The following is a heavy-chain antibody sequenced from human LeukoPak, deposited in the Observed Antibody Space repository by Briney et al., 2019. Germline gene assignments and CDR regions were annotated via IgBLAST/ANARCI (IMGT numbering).Heavy chain of an antibody. D-gene: IGHD3-3*01. J-gene: IGHJ4*02. CDR2: IIPIFGTT. Sequence: GASVKVSCKTSGGTFRNYAISWVRQAPGQGLEWMVGIIPIFGTTNYGQNSQGRVTITADESTSTAYMELSRLRSDDTAVYYCASGRVFGMVIAPFDYWGQGTLVTVSS. V-gene: IGHV1-69*13. CDR3: ASGRVFGMVIAPFDY. CDR1: GGTFRNYA.